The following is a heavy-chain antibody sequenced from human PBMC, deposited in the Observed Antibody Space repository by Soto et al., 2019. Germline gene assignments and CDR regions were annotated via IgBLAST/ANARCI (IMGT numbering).Heavy chain of an antibody. CDR2: IIPIFGTA. V-gene: IGHV1-69*01. D-gene: IGHD6-6*01. Sequence: QVQLVQSGAEVKKPGSSVKVSCKASGGTFSSYAISWVRQAPGQGLEWMGGIIPIFGTANYAQKFQGRVTITADESTSTAYMELRSLRSEDTAVYYCARMGWGIADRPENYYYYGMDVWGQGTTVTVSS. CDR1: GGTFSSYA. J-gene: IGHJ6*02. CDR3: ARMGWGIADRPENYYYYGMDV.